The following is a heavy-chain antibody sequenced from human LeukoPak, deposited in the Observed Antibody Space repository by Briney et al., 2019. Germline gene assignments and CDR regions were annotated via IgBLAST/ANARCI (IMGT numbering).Heavy chain of an antibody. D-gene: IGHD6-19*01. CDR1: GFTFSSYW. J-gene: IGHJ3*02. Sequence: GGSLRLSCAASGFTFSSYWMSWVRQVPGKGLEWVSAISGSGGSTYYADSVKGRFTISRDNSKNTLYLQMNSLRAEDTAVYYCATQAVGAFDIWGQGTMVTVSS. CDR3: ATQAVGAFDI. V-gene: IGHV3-23*01. CDR2: ISGSGGST.